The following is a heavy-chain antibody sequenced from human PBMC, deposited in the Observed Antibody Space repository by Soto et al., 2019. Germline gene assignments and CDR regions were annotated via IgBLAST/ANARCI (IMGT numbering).Heavy chain of an antibody. CDR1: GGSFSAYY. Sequence: QVQLQQWGTGVLKPSETLSLTCAVSGGSFSAYYWSWIRQPPGQGLEWIGEINHSGSTTYNPSLTSRLTISVDTSKNQFSLNLSSVTAADTAVYYCARDSVASGWFDPWGQGTLVTVSS. CDR2: INHSGST. D-gene: IGHD3-10*01. V-gene: IGHV4-34*01. CDR3: ARDSVASGWFDP. J-gene: IGHJ5*02.